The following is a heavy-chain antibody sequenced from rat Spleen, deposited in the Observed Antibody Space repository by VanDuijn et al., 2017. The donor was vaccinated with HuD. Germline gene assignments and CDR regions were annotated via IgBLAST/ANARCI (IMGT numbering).Heavy chain of an antibody. D-gene: IGHD5-1*01. J-gene: IGHJ2*01. CDR1: GFTFSNYG. CDR3: ARHSNWGFDY. Sequence: EVQLAESGGGLVQPGRSLKLSCAASGFTFSNYGMAWVRQAPTKGLEWVATISYDGAVTYYRDSVKGRCTISRDNAKSTLYLQMDSLRSEDTATYYCARHSNWGFDYWGQGVMVTVSS. V-gene: IGHV5-29*01. CDR2: ISYDGAVT.